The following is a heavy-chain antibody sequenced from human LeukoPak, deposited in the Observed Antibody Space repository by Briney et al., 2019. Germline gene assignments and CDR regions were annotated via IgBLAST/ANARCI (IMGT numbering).Heavy chain of an antibody. CDR1: GGSISSSSYY. CDR2: IYYSGST. CDR3: ARQERTMSEAFDI. Sequence: SETLSLTCTVSGGSISSSSYYWGWIRQPPGKGLEWIGSIYYSGSTYYSPSLKSRVTISVDTSKNQFSLKLSSVTAADTAVYYCARQERTMSEAFDIWGQGTMVTVSS. J-gene: IGHJ3*02. V-gene: IGHV4-39*01. D-gene: IGHD5-24*01.